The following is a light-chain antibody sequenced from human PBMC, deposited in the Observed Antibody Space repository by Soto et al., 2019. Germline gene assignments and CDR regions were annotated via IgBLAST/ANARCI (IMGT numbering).Light chain of an antibody. CDR2: GAS. J-gene: IGKJ1*01. CDR1: ERISPW. CDR3: QQYSRSWS. V-gene: IGKV1-5*03. Sequence: GARVTMTCRASERISPWLAWYQQNPGKAPKLLIYGASSLDSGVPPRFSGDGSGTEFTLTISSLQRDDFDTYYCQQYSRSWSFGQGTKVDIK.